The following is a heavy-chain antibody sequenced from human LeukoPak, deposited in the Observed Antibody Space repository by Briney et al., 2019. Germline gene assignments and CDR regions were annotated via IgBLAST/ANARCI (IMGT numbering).Heavy chain of an antibody. CDR2: IKQDGSEK. D-gene: IGHD6-13*01. CDR1: GFTFSSYC. V-gene: IGHV3-7*01. J-gene: IGHJ6*03. CDR3: ARAIAAAVYYYYYMDV. Sequence: GGSLRLSCAASGFTFSSYCMNWVRQAPGKGLEWVANIKQDGSEKYYVDSVKGRFTISRDNAKNSLYLQMNSLRAEDTAVYYCARAIAAAVYYYYYMDVWGKGTTVTISS.